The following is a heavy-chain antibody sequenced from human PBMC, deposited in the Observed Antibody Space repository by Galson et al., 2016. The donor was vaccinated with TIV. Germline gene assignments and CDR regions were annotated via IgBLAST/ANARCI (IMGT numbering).Heavy chain of an antibody. J-gene: IGHJ4*02. D-gene: IGHD5-18*01. CDR2: TYYGSEWYT. CDR3: ARDRGVMDTGFDI. Sequence: CAISGDSVSSNRAAWNWIRQSPLRGLEWLGKTYYGSEWYTEYAESVKSRISINPDTSNNQVSLQLNFVTPEDTALYFCARDRGVMDTGFDIWGQGALVTVSS. V-gene: IGHV6-1*01. CDR1: GDSVSSNRAA.